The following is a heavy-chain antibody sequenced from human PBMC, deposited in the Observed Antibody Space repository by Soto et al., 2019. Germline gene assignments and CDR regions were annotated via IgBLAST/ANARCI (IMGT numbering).Heavy chain of an antibody. CDR2: ISSSSSTI. CDR3: ARDLNLGSFDY. Sequence: GGSLRLSCVASGFTFSRYWMSWVRQAPGKGLEWVSYISSSSSTIYYADSVKGRFTISRDNAKNSLYLQMNSLRAEDTAVYYCARDLNLGSFDYWGQGTLVTVSS. CDR1: GFTFSRYW. J-gene: IGHJ4*02. V-gene: IGHV3-48*01.